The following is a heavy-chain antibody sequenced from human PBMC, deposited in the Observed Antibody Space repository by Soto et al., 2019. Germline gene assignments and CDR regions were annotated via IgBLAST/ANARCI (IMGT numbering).Heavy chain of an antibody. Sequence: LRLSCAASGFNVNSDFMNWVRQTPGKGLEWVASIYSGETTYYADSVRGRFTISSDKSKNTLYFQLSSLRIEDTAVYYCTRDGRGLGRLSLFEYWGQGVLVTVSS. D-gene: IGHD2-21*02. CDR2: IYSGETT. J-gene: IGHJ4*02. CDR3: TRDGRGLGRLSLFEY. V-gene: IGHV3-53*01. CDR1: GFNVNSDF.